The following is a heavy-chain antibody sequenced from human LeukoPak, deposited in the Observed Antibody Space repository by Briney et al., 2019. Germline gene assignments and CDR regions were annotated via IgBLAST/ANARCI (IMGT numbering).Heavy chain of an antibody. CDR3: ARGLVGAAFDY. V-gene: IGHV3-21*01. CDR2: MSSSRDYV. J-gene: IGHJ4*02. D-gene: IGHD1-26*01. CDR1: GFTFNAYT. Sequence: GGSLRLSCGASGFTFNAYTMHWVRQVPGKGLEWVSSMSSSRDYVFYADSVKGRFTIFRDNANQSLDLEMSSLRGEDTAIYYCARGLVGAAFDYWGRGTLVTVSS.